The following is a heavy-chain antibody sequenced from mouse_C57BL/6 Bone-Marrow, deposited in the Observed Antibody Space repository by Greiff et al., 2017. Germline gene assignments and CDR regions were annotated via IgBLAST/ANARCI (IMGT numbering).Heavy chain of an antibody. D-gene: IGHD2-1*01. V-gene: IGHV2-9-1*01. CDR2: IWTGGGT. CDR3: ARKKGNFLWYFDV. CDR1: GFSLTSYA. J-gene: IGHJ1*03. Sequence: VQGVESGPGLVAPSQSLSITCTVSGFSLTSYAISWVRQPPGKGLEWLGVIWTGGGTNYNSALNSRLSISKDNSKSQVSLKMNSLQTDDTARYDCARKKGNFLWYFDVWGTGTTVTVSS.